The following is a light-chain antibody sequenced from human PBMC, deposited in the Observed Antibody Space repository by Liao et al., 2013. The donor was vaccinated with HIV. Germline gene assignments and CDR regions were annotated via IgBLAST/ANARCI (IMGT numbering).Light chain of an antibody. CDR3: QAWDSSADVV. J-gene: IGLJ2*01. CDR2: QDS. CDR1: KLGDKY. V-gene: IGLV3-1*01. Sequence: SYELTQPPSVSVSPGQTAIITCSGDKLGDKYAFWYQQKPGQSPVLVMYQDSKRPSGIPERFSGSNSGNTATLTISATQPLDEADYFCQAWDSSADVVFGRRDQADRP.